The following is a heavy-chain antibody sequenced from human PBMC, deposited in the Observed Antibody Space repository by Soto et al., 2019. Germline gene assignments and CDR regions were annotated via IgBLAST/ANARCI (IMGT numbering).Heavy chain of an antibody. V-gene: IGHV1-69*13. CDR3: ARQFDSATTGYYYAY. Sequence: ASVKVSCKASGGTFSRNTISWVRQAPGQGLEWMGGIMPIFGSANYALKFQGRVTITADENTRTVYMELSRLRSEDTAVYYCARQFDSATTGYYYAYWGQGTLVTVSS. J-gene: IGHJ4*02. D-gene: IGHD3-22*01. CDR2: IMPIFGSA. CDR1: GGTFSRNT.